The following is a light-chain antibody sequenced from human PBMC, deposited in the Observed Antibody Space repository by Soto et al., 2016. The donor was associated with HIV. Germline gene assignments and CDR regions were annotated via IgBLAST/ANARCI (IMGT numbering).Light chain of an antibody. CDR1: NIGTRS. V-gene: IGLV3-21*03. J-gene: IGLJ2*01. Sequence: SYELTQPPSLSVAPGKTATITCEGNNIGTRSVHWYQHKSGQAPVLVVYDDRTRPSGIPERFSGSNSGNMATLTISRVEAGDEADYHCQLWETSSDQVVFDGGTKLTVL. CDR2: DDR. CDR3: QLWETSSDQVV.